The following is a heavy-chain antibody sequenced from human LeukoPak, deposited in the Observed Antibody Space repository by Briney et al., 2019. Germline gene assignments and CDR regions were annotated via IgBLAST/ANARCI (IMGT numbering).Heavy chain of an antibody. CDR1: GFIFNDYT. J-gene: IGHJ6*02. D-gene: IGHD4-11*01. V-gene: IGHV3-21*01. Sequence: GGSLRLSCAASGFIFNDYTMNWVRQAPGKGLEWVSSIRGSGTYIYYADSVKGRFTISSDNDRNSLYQQMNNLSAEDTAVYYCATSYSTIYYYGLDVWGQGTTVTVSS. CDR3: ATSYSTIYYYGLDV. CDR2: IRGSGTYI.